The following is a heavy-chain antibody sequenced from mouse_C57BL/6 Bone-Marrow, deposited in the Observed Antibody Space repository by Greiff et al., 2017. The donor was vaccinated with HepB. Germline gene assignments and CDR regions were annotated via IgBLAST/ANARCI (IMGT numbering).Heavy chain of an antibody. CDR3: ANERKSIYDGYYGYEY. CDR2: IWGGGST. Sequence: QVQLKESGPGLVAPSQSLSITCTVSGFSLTSYGVDWVRQPPGKGLEWLGVIWGGGSTNYNSALMSRLSISKDNSKSQVFLKMNSLQTDDTAMYYCANERKSIYDGYYGYEYWGQGTTLTVSS. V-gene: IGHV2-9*01. CDR1: GFSLTSYG. J-gene: IGHJ2*01. D-gene: IGHD2-3*01.